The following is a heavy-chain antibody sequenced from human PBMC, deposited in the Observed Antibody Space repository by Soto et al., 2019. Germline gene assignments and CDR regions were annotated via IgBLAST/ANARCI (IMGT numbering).Heavy chain of an antibody. CDR3: ARDSDFYEYSGYDFGL. CDR2: IYYSGST. CDR1: GGSISSYY. V-gene: IGHV4-59*01. Sequence: PSETLSLTCTVSGGSISSYYWSWIRQPPGKGLEWIGYIYYSGSTNYNPSPKSRVTISVDTSKNQFSLKLSSVTAADTAVYYCARDSDFYEYSGYDFGLWGQGTLVTVSS. J-gene: IGHJ4*02. D-gene: IGHD5-12*01.